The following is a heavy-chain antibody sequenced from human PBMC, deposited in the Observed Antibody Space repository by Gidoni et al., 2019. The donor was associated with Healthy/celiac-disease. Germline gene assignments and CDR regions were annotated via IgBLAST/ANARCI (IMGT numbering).Heavy chain of an antibody. CDR2: ISGSCGST. V-gene: IGHV3-23*01. J-gene: IGHJ4*02. D-gene: IGHD3-22*01. CDR1: GFTFSSYA. CDR3: AKDPLYYYDSSGEFDY. Sequence: EVQLLESGGGLVQPGRSLRLSFAASGFTFSSYAMSWVRQAPGKGLEWVSAISGSCGSTYYADSVKGRFTISRDNSKNTLYLQMNSLRAEDTAVYYCAKDPLYYYDSSGEFDYWRQGTLVTVSS.